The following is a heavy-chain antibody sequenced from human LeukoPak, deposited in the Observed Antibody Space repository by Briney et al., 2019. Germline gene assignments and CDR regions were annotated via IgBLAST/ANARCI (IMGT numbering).Heavy chain of an antibody. V-gene: IGHV4-39*07. CDR1: GGSISSSSYY. CDR3: ASRTIQFWNFDY. Sequence: SETLSLTCTVSGGSISSSSYYWGWIRQPPGKGLEWIGSIYYSGSTFYNPSLKSRITISVDTSKNQFSLRLSSVTAADTAVYYCASRTIQFWNFDYWGQGTLVTVSS. D-gene: IGHD3-3*01. CDR2: IYYSGST. J-gene: IGHJ4*02.